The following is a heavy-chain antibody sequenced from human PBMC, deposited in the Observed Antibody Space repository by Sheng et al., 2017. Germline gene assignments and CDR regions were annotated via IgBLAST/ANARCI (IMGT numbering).Heavy chain of an antibody. CDR3: ARSPSWPNWVS. V-gene: IGHV3-23*04. D-gene: IGHD1-1*01. CDR1: GFTFGGFPFGSYA. Sequence: EVQLVESGGGLVQPGGSLRLSCVVSGFTFGGFPFGSYAMTWVRQAPGKGLEWVSAISGSGDGTYYADSVKGRFTISRDNSKNTLYLQMNSLRAEDTAVYYCARSPSWPNWVSWGQGTPVTVSS. J-gene: IGHJ5*02. CDR2: ISGSGDGT.